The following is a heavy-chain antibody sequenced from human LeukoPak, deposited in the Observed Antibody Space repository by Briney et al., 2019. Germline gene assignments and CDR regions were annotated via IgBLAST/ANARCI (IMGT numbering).Heavy chain of an antibody. Sequence: PGGSLRLSCAASGFTFSSYAMHWARQAPGKGLEWVAVISYDGSNKYYADSVKGRFTISRDNSKNTLYLQMNSLRAEDTAVYYCARDPFLWGYYFDYWGQGTLVTVSS. CDR2: ISYDGSNK. CDR3: ARDPFLWGYYFDY. V-gene: IGHV3-30-3*01. J-gene: IGHJ4*02. CDR1: GFTFSSYA. D-gene: IGHD3-10*01.